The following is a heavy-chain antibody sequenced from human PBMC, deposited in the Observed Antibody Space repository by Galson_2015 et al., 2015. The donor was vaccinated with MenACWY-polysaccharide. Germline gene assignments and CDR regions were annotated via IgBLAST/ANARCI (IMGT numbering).Heavy chain of an antibody. CDR1: GFILTTYS. CDR2: ISTDGSST. D-gene: IGHD1-7*01. Sequence: SLRLSCATSGFILTTYSMHWVRQIPGKGLVWISCISTDGSSTTYADSVKGRFTISRDNAKNTLYLQMNNLRVEDTAVYYCAKYGGKIGSTSPPPYYFDSWGQGTLVTVSS. CDR3: AKYGGKIGSTSPPPYYFDS. V-gene: IGHV3-74*03. J-gene: IGHJ4*02.